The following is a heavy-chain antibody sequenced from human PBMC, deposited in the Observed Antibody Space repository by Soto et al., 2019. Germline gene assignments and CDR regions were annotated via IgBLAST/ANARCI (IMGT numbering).Heavy chain of an antibody. J-gene: IGHJ5*02. Sequence: SGPTLVNRTQTLTLTCTFSGFSLSTSGMCVSWIRQPPGKALEWLALIDWDDDKYYSTSLKTRLTISKDTSKNQVVLTMTNMDPVDTATYYCARTYYGSGSQGWFDPWGQGTLVTVSS. CDR2: IDWDDDK. V-gene: IGHV2-70*01. CDR1: GFSLSTSGMC. CDR3: ARTYYGSGSQGWFDP. D-gene: IGHD3-10*01.